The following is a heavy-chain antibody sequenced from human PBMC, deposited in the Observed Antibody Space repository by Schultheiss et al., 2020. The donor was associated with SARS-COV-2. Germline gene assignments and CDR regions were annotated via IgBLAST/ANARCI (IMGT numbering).Heavy chain of an antibody. Sequence: GGSLRLSCAASGFTFSNYAMHWVRQAPGKGLEWVSAISGSGGSTYYADSVKGRFTISRDNSKNTLYLQMNSLRAEDTAVYYCARDLLGCDTTSCFTNVWGKGTTVTVSS. CDR3: ARDLLGCDTTSCFTNV. CDR1: GFTFSNYA. D-gene: IGHD2-2*01. V-gene: IGHV3-23*01. J-gene: IGHJ6*04. CDR2: ISGSGGST.